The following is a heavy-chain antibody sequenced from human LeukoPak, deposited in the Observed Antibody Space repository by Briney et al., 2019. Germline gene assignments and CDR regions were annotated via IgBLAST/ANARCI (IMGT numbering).Heavy chain of an antibody. J-gene: IGHJ5*02. V-gene: IGHV3-48*03. CDR2: ISRSGSTI. D-gene: IGHD2-2*01. CDR3: ARVRYCSSANCFGGWFDP. Sequence: GGSLRLSCVAPGFTFSSYEMNWVRQAPGKGLEWVSYISRSGSTIYHADSVKGRFTISRDNAENSLHLQMNSLRAEDTAVYYCARVRYCSSANCFGGWFDPWGQGTLVTVSS. CDR1: GFTFSSYE.